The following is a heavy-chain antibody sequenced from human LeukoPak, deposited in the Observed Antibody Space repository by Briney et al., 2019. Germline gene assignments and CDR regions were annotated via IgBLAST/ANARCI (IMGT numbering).Heavy chain of an antibody. Sequence: ASVKVSCKASGYTFTSYGISWVRQAPGQGLEWMGWMNPNSGNTGYAQKFQGRVTMTRNTSISTAYMELSSLRSEDTAVYYCARVIGDRYYDFWSGYYMGDAFDIWGQGTMVTVSS. V-gene: IGHV1-8*02. CDR2: MNPNSGNT. J-gene: IGHJ3*02. D-gene: IGHD3-3*01. CDR1: GYTFTSYG. CDR3: ARVIGDRYYDFWSGYYMGDAFDI.